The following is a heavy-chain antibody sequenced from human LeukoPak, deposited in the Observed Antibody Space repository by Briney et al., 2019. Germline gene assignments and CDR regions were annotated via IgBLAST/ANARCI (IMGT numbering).Heavy chain of an antibody. CDR1: EFTFSTYW. V-gene: IGHV3-7*01. D-gene: IGHD3-22*01. J-gene: IGHJ3*02. CDR3: ARGLEDSRYYDSRRAFDI. Sequence: GGSLRLSCAASEFTFSTYWMSWVRQAPGKGLEWVANIKQDGSEKFFVDSVKGRFSISRDNAKNSLYLQMNSLRAEDTAVYYCARGLEDSRYYDSRRAFDIWGQGTMVTVSS. CDR2: IKQDGSEK.